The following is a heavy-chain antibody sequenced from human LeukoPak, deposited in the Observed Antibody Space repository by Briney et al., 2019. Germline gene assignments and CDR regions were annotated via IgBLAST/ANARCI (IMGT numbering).Heavy chain of an antibody. CDR1: QFTVSSNY. Sequence: GGPLRLSCAASQFTVSSNYMSWVRQAPGKGLEWVSAVYTGGSTHYADSVKGRFTISRDSSKNTLFLQMNSLRAEDTALYYCATGVTAHDAFDIWGQGTMVTVSS. D-gene: IGHD2-21*02. J-gene: IGHJ3*02. CDR3: ATGVTAHDAFDI. V-gene: IGHV3-66*01. CDR2: VYTGGST.